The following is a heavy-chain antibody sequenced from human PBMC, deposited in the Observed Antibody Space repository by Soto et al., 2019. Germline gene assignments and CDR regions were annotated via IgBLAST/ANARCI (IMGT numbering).Heavy chain of an antibody. CDR3: ASENYYDSSGYYSLFDY. Sequence: ASVKVSCKASGGTFSSYTISWVRQAPGQGLEWMGRIIPILGIANYAQKFQGRVTITADKSTSTAYMELSSLRSEDTAVYYCASENYYDSSGYYSLFDYWGKETLVTVPS. V-gene: IGHV1-69*02. CDR1: GGTFSSYT. J-gene: IGHJ4*02. CDR2: IIPILGIA. D-gene: IGHD3-22*01.